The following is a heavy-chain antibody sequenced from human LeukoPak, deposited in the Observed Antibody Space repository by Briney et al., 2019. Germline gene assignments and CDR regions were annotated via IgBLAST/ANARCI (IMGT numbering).Heavy chain of an antibody. J-gene: IGHJ4*02. CDR3: ARDRGPYSSSWSGDFDY. CDR2: ISSNGGST. D-gene: IGHD6-13*01. CDR1: GFTFSSYA. Sequence: QSGGSLRLSCAASGFTFSSYAMHWVRQAPGKGLEYVSAISSNGGSTYYANSVKGRFTISRDNSKNTLYLQMGSLRAEDMAVYYCARDRGPYSSSWSGDFDYWGQGTLVTVSS. V-gene: IGHV3-64*01.